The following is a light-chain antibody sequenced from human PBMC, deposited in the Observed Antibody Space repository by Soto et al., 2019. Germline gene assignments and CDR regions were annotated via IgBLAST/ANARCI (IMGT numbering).Light chain of an antibody. CDR3: QQRDNWPLT. CDR2: GAS. V-gene: IGKV3-11*01. CDR1: QSVSSY. J-gene: IGKJ4*01. Sequence: EIVLTQSPATLSLSPGDGATLSCRASQSVSSYLAWYQQKPGQAPRLLIYGASIRATGTPARFSGSGSRTDFTLTISSLEAEDVAVYYCQQRDNWPLTFGGGTKVEIK.